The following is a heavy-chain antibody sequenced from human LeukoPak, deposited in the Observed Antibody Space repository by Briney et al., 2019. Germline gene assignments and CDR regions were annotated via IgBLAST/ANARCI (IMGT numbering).Heavy chain of an antibody. J-gene: IGHJ6*02. CDR1: GFTFSSYG. Sequence: GGSLRLSCAASGFTFSSYGMHCVRQAPGKGLEWVAVISYDGSNKYYADSVKGRFTISRDNSKNTLYLQMNSLRAEDTAVYYCAKDQGIDFWSGYYMDYYYGMDVWGQGTTVTVSS. D-gene: IGHD3-3*01. V-gene: IGHV3-30*18. CDR3: AKDQGIDFWSGYYMDYYYGMDV. CDR2: ISYDGSNK.